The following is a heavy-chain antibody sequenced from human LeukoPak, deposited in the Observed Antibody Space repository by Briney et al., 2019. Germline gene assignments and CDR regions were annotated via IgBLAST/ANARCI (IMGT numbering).Heavy chain of an antibody. V-gene: IGHV1-69*13. D-gene: IGHD6-19*01. Sequence: SVRVSCKASGYTFTKYGVNWVRQAPGQGLEWVGGIIFGTPKYAQKFQGRVTITADESPSTAYIELSSLRSEDTAVYYCARDSVAPNYYYMDVWGKGTTVTVSS. J-gene: IGHJ6*03. CDR1: GYTFTKYG. CDR2: IIFGTP. CDR3: ARDSVAPNYYYMDV.